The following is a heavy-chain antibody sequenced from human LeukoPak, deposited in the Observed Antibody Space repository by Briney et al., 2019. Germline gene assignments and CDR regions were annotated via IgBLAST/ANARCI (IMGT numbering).Heavy chain of an antibody. CDR1: GFTFSSYE. V-gene: IGHV3-48*03. CDR3: ARGYCSGGSCYPIFAFDI. J-gene: IGHJ3*02. D-gene: IGHD2-15*01. CDR2: ISSSGSTI. Sequence: GGSLRLSCAASGFTFSSYEMNWVRQAPGKGLEWVSYISSSGSTIYYADSVKGRFTISRDNAKNSLYLQMNSLRVEDTAVYYCARGYCSGGSCYPIFAFDIWGQGTMVTVSS.